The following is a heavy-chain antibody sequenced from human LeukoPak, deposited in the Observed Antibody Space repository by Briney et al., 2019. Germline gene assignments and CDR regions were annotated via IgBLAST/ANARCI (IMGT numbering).Heavy chain of an antibody. V-gene: IGHV3-23*01. D-gene: IGHD3-22*01. CDR2: ISASATNT. CDR1: GFAFNSYA. CDR3: AXXXVRSGYYYDY. J-gene: IGHJ4*02. Sequence: GGSLRLSCAASGFAFNSYAMSWVHQAPGKGLEWVSAISASATNTYYPDSVKGRFTISRDNSKNTLYLQMSSLTAEDTALYFCAXXXVRSGYYYDYWGQGTLVT.